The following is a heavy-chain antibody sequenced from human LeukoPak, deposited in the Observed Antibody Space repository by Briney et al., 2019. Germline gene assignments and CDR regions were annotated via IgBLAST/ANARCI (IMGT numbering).Heavy chain of an antibody. Sequence: GGSLRLSCAASGFIFNNFWMHWVRQAPGKGLEWVSVISGSSGSTYYADSVKGRFTISRENSKNTLYLQMNSLRAEDTAIYYCAREVGWFDSWGQGTLVTVSS. J-gene: IGHJ5*01. V-gene: IGHV3-23*01. D-gene: IGHD1-26*01. CDR2: ISGSSGST. CDR1: GFIFNNFW. CDR3: AREVGWFDS.